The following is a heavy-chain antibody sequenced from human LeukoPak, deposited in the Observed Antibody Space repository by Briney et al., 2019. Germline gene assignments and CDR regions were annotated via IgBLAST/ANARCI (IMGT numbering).Heavy chain of an antibody. CDR2: IYYTGTT. CDR1: GGSISSYY. D-gene: IGHD6-19*01. CDR3: AKYWGTGWPGYYFDY. Sequence: PSETLSLTCTVSGGSISSYYWSWIRQPPGKGLEWIGYIYYTGTTNHNPSLKSRVTISVDTSKNQFSLKLTSVTAADTAVYYCAKYWGTGWPGYYFDYWGQGTLVTVSS. J-gene: IGHJ4*02. V-gene: IGHV4-59*12.